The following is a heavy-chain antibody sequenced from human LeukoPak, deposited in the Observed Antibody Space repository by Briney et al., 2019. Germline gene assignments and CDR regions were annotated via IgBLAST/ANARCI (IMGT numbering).Heavy chain of an antibody. Sequence: GGSLRLSCAASGFSFSSHGMSWVRQAPGKGPEWVSSISSGSDYTFYADSVKGRFIVSRDNSKNTLYLQMSSLRAEDTAVYYCVKDRIAGYSAFDSWGQGTLVTVSS. CDR1: GFSFSSHG. CDR3: VKDRIAGYSAFDS. CDR2: ISSGSDYT. D-gene: IGHD3-9*01. V-gene: IGHV3-23*01. J-gene: IGHJ4*02.